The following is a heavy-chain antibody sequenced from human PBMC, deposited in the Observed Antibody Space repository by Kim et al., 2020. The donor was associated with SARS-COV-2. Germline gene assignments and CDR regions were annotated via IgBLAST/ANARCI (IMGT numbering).Heavy chain of an antibody. V-gene: IGHV3-49*04. CDR2: IRSKAYGGTT. D-gene: IGHD6-19*01. CDR3: TRRKPSSGWYCD. CDR1: GFTFGDYA. J-gene: IGHJ3*01. Sequence: GGSLRLSCTASGFTFGDYAMSWVRQAPGKGLEWVGFIRSKAYGGTTEYAASVKGRFTISRDDSKSIAYLQMNSLKTEDTAVYYCTRRKPSSGWYCDWGQGTMVTVSS.